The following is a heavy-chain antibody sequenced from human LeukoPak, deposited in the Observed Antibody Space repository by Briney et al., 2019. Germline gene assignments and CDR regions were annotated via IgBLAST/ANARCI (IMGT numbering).Heavy chain of an antibody. V-gene: IGHV3-7*01. Sequence: LPGGSLRLSCEGSAFIFSGHWTNWVRQTPGKGLEWVASIKEDGSERQYVDSVKGRFSISRDNTKGSLFLQLNSLRAEDTAVYYCARSPVAGTLVRGYYYYYGMDVWGQGTTVTVSS. D-gene: IGHD6-19*01. CDR3: ARSPVAGTLVRGYYYYYGMDV. J-gene: IGHJ6*02. CDR2: IKEDGSER. CDR1: AFIFSGHW.